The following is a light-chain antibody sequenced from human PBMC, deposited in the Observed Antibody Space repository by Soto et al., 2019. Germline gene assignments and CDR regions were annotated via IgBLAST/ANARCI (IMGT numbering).Light chain of an antibody. CDR2: ANS. CDR3: QSYDSSLIVSKV. CDR1: SSNLGAGYD. V-gene: IGLV1-40*01. Sequence: QSVLTQPPSVSGAPGQRVTISCSGSSSNLGAGYDVQWYQQFPGTAPKLLIYANSARPPGVPDRFSGSKSGTSASLAITGLQAEDEADYYCQSYDSSLIVSKVFGKGKKVIVL. J-gene: IGLJ1*01.